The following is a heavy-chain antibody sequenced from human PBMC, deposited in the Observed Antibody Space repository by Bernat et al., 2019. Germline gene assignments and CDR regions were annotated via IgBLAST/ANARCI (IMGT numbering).Heavy chain of an antibody. J-gene: IGHJ3*02. CDR1: GYTFSDYY. CDR2: INPKSGAT. Sequence: QVQLVQSGTEVKKPGASVKVSCKASGYTFSDYYIHWVRQAPGQGLEWMGWINPKSGATYHSQQFQDWVTMTRDTSVSTAYMDLRRLKSDDTAVYYCARCSTTRCYDGAFDMCGQGTMVTVYS. D-gene: IGHD2-2*01. V-gene: IGHV1-2*04. CDR3: ARCSTTRCYDGAFDM.